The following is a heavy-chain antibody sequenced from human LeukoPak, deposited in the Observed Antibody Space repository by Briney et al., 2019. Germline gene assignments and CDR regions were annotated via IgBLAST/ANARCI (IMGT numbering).Heavy chain of an antibody. J-gene: IGHJ4*02. Sequence: PGGSLRLSCAASGFTFSDYYMSWIRQAPVKGLEWVSYISSSGSTIYYADSVKGRFTISRDNAKNSLYLQMNSLRAEDTAVYYCARRDTAMVPYYFDYWGQGTLVTVSS. CDR1: GFTFSDYY. CDR2: ISSSGSTI. CDR3: ARRDTAMVPYYFDY. D-gene: IGHD5-18*01. V-gene: IGHV3-11*01.